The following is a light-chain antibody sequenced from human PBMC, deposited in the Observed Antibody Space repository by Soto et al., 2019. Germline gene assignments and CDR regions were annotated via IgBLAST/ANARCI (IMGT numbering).Light chain of an antibody. V-gene: IGKV1-9*01. CDR3: QQLYTLPFT. CDR1: HDISTF. CDR2: EAS. Sequence: DIQLTQSPSLLSASIGDRVTITCRASHDISTFLAWYQQKPGEAPKLLIYEASTLQSGVPSRFSGSGSGTEFTLTISGLLPEDFAAYHCQQLYTLPFTFGQGTRL. J-gene: IGKJ5*01.